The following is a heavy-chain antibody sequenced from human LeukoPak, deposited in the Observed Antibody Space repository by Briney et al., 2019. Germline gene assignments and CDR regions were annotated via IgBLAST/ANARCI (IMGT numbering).Heavy chain of an antibody. CDR1: GFTVSNNY. Sequence: GGSLRLSCAASGFTVSNNYMSWVRQAPGKGLELVSVIYSGGSTYYADSVKGRFTISRDTSKNTLSLQMNSLRAEDTAVYYCASLSLGHYWGQGTLVTVSS. V-gene: IGHV3-53*01. J-gene: IGHJ4*02. D-gene: IGHD6-6*01. CDR2: IYSGGST. CDR3: ASLSLGHY.